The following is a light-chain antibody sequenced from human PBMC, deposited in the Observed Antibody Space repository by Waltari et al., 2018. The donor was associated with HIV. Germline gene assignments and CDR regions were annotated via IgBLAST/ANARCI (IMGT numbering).Light chain of an antibody. CDR3: QQRFNWLT. CDR1: QNIFRS. V-gene: IGKV3-11*01. Sequence: EVVLTQYPATLSLSPGERATLSCRASQNIFRSLVWYQLKPGRAPRLLIYDASNRTTGIPARFSGSGSGTDFSLTISSLEPEDFAVYYCQQRFNWLTFGGGTKVEIK. J-gene: IGKJ4*01. CDR2: DAS.